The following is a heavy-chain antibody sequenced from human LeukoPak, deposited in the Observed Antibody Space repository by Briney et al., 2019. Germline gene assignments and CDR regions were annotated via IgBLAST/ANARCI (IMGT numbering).Heavy chain of an antibody. D-gene: IGHD4-17*01. Sequence: GASVKVSCKASGGTFSSYAISWVRQAPGQGLEWMGRIIPILGIANYAQKFQGRVTITADKSTSTAYMELSSPRSEDTAVYYCARDGIQRDISDYGDYGYVDYWGQGTLVTVSS. CDR3: ARDGIQRDISDYGDYGYVDY. CDR2: IIPILGIA. V-gene: IGHV1-69*04. CDR1: GGTFSSYA. J-gene: IGHJ4*02.